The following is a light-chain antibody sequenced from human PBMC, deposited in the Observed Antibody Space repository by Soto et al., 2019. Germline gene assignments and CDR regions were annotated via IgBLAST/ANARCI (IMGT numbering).Light chain of an antibody. CDR3: QSYDSSLSGWV. J-gene: IGLJ3*02. Sequence: QSVLTQPPSVSGAPGQRVTISCTGSSSNIGAGYDVHWYQQLPGTAPKLLIYGNINRPSGVPDRFSGSKSGTSASLAITGRQAEDEADYYCQSYDSSLSGWVFGGGTKLTVL. CDR1: SSNIGAGYD. CDR2: GNI. V-gene: IGLV1-40*01.